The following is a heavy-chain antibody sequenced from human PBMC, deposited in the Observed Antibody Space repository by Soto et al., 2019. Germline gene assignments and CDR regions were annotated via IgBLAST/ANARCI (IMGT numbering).Heavy chain of an antibody. CDR2: INPNSGGT. D-gene: IGHD1-1*01. CDR3: AREPETAKPEGVDL. Sequence: XSVKVSCTASGYSLSDYCIDWVRQAPGQGLEWMGWINPNSGGTKYAPKFQGGVTMTRDTSITTAYMELSRLRSGDTAVYYCAREPETAKPEGVDLWGQGTLVTVSS. J-gene: IGHJ4*02. CDR1: GYSLSDYC. V-gene: IGHV1-2*02.